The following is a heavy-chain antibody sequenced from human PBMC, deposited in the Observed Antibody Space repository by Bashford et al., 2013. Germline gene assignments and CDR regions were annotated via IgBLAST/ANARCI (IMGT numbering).Heavy chain of an antibody. CDR2: IYYSGST. D-gene: IGHD1-1*01. Sequence: SETLSLTCSVSGGSISSYYWSWIRQPPGKGLEWIGFIYYSGSTNYNPSLKSRVAISVDTSKNQFSLILRSVTAADAAVYYCARVLPNEDAFDIWGQGTMVTVSS. CDR1: GGSISSYY. V-gene: IGHV4-59*01. CDR3: ARVLPNEDAFDI. J-gene: IGHJ3*02.